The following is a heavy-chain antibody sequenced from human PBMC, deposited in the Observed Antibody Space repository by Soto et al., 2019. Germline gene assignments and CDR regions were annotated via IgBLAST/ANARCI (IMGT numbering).Heavy chain of an antibody. V-gene: IGHV3-33*01. D-gene: IGHD6-19*01. Sequence: QVQLVESGGGVVQPGRSLRLSCAASGFTFSSYGMHWVRQAPGKGLEWVAVIWYDGSNKYYADSVKGRFTISRDNSKNTLYLQMISLRAEDTAVYYCARTNSSGFYFAYWGQGTLVTVSS. CDR1: GFTFSSYG. CDR2: IWYDGSNK. J-gene: IGHJ4*02. CDR3: ARTNSSGFYFAY.